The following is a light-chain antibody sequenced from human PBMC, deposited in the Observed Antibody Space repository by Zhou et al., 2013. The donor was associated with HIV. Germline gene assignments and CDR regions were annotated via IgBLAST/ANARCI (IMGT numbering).Light chain of an antibody. CDR1: QSISNS. CDR3: QHYNSYPYT. J-gene: IGKJ2*01. Sequence: DIQMTQSPSTLSASVGDRVTITCRASQSISNSLAWYQQKPGKAPKLMIYKASTLKNGVPSRFSGSGSGTEFTLTISSLQPDDFATFYCQHYNSYPYTFGQGTKL. CDR2: KAS. V-gene: IGKV1-5*03.